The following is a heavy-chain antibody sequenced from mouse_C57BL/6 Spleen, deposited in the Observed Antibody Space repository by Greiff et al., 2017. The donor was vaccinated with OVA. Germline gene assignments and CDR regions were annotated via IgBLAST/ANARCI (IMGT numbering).Heavy chain of an antibody. Sequence: QLQQPGAELVKPGASVKLSRKASGYTFTSYWMHWVKQRPGRGLEWIGRIDPNSGGTKYNEKFKSKDTLTVDKPSSTAYMQLSSLTSEDSGVYYCARSGATVVATDWYFGVWGTGTTVTVAS. CDR2: IDPNSGGT. J-gene: IGHJ1*03. CDR1: GYTFTSYW. V-gene: IGHV1-72*01. D-gene: IGHD1-1*01. CDR3: ARSGATVVATDWYFGV.